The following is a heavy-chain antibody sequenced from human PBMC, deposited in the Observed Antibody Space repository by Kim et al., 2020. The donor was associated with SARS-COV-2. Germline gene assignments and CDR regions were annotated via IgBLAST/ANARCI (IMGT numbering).Heavy chain of an antibody. CDR1: GFTVSSNY. J-gene: IGHJ4*02. CDR3: ARDQVAAAGIQDDY. V-gene: IGHV3-66*01. D-gene: IGHD6-13*01. CDR2: IYSGGST. Sequence: GGSLRLSCAASGFTVSSNYMSWVRQAPGKGLEWVSVIYSGGSTYYADSVKGRFTISRDNSKNTLYLQMNSLRAEDTAVYYCARDQVAAAGIQDDYWGQGTLVTVSS.